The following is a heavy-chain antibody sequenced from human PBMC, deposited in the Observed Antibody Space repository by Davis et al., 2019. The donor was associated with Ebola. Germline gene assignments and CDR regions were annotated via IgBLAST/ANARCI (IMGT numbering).Heavy chain of an antibody. V-gene: IGHV4-39*01. Sequence: PSETLSLTCTVSGGSISSSSYYWGWIRQPPGKGLEWIGSIYYSGSTYYNPSLKSRVTISVDTSKNQFSLKLSSVTAADTAVYYCARLSQWLRGFGYYFDYWGQGTLVTVSS. CDR1: GGSISSSSYY. CDR2: IYYSGST. CDR3: ARLSQWLRGFGYYFDY. D-gene: IGHD5-18*01. J-gene: IGHJ4*02.